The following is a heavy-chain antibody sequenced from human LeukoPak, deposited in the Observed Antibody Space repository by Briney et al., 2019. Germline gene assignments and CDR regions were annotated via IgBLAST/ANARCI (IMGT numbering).Heavy chain of an antibody. V-gene: IGHV1-69*06. CDR2: IIPIFGTA. CDR3: ASYANYYGSGSYYY. Sequence: GASVKVSCKASGGTFSSYAISWVRQAPGQGLEWMGGIIPIFGTANYAQEFQGRVTITADKSTSTAYMELSSLRSEDTAVYYCASYANYYGSGSYYYWGQGTLVTVSS. D-gene: IGHD3-10*01. CDR1: GGTFSSYA. J-gene: IGHJ4*02.